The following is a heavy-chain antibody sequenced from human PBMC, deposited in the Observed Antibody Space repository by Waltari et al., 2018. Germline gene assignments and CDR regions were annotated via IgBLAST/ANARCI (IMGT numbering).Heavy chain of an antibody. CDR3: ASMQWLVRDY. J-gene: IGHJ4*02. CDR1: GGSFSGYY. CDR2: INHSGST. Sequence: QVQLQQWGAGLLKPSETLSLTCAVYGGSFSGYYWSWIRQPPGKGLEWMGEINHSGSTNYNPSLKSRVTISVDTSKNQFSLKLSSVTAADTAVYYCASMQWLVRDYWGQGTLVTVSS. V-gene: IGHV4-34*01. D-gene: IGHD6-19*01.